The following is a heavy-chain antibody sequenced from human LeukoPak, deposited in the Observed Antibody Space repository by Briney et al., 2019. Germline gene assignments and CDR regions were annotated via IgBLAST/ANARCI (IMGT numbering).Heavy chain of an antibody. Sequence: GGSLRLSCAASGFTFSSYGMHWVRQAPGKGLEWVAVIWYDGSNKYYADSVKGRFTISRDNSKNTLYLQMNSLRAEDTAVYYCARGSGYSSSWYPDYWGQGTLVTVSS. D-gene: IGHD6-13*01. CDR1: GFTFSSYG. V-gene: IGHV3-33*01. CDR3: ARGSGYSSSWYPDY. CDR2: IWYDGSNK. J-gene: IGHJ4*02.